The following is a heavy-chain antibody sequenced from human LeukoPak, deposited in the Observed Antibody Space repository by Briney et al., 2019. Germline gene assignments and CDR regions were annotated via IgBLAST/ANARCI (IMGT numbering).Heavy chain of an antibody. V-gene: IGHV3-30*18. Sequence: HPGGSLRLSCAASGFTFSSYGMHWVRQAPGKGLEWVAVISYDGSNKYYADSVKGRFTISRDNSKNTLYLQMNSLRAEDTAVYYCAKVSDYGRPGYYYGMDVWGQGTTVTVSS. J-gene: IGHJ6*02. CDR2: ISYDGSNK. D-gene: IGHD4-17*01. CDR1: GFTFSSYG. CDR3: AKVSDYGRPGYYYGMDV.